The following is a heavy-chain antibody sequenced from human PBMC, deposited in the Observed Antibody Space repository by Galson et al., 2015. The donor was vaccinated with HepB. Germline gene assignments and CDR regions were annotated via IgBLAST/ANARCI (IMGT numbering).Heavy chain of an antibody. J-gene: IGHJ4*02. V-gene: IGHV4-4*02. CDR3: ARGVYHFDY. CDR2: IYHSGTT. D-gene: IGHD3-16*01. Sequence: WIGEIYHSGTTNYNPSLKSRVTISVGKSKNQFSLKLRSVTAADTAVYYCARGVYHFDYWGQGTLVTVSS.